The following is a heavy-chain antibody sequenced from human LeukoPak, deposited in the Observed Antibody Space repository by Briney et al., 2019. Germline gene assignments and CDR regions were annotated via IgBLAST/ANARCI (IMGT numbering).Heavy chain of an antibody. CDR2: IYDDGAT. Sequence: GGSLRLSCAVSGFAVSTNYMSWVRQAPGKGLEWVSLIYDDGATFYADSVKGRFTISRDHSKNTLYLQMNSLRAEDTAVYYCARGIVGASHDAFDIWGQGTMVTVSS. CDR1: GFAVSTNY. J-gene: IGHJ3*02. D-gene: IGHD1-26*01. V-gene: IGHV3-66*01. CDR3: ARGIVGASHDAFDI.